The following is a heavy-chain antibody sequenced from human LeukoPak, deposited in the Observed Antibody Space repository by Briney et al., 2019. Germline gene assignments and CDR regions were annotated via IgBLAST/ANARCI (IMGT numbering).Heavy chain of an antibody. CDR2: IYNSGST. CDR3: ARGTGYYYYMDV. D-gene: IGHD3-10*01. V-gene: IGHV4-30-4*08. Sequence: SQTLSLTCTVSGDSISSGDYYWSWIRQPPGKGLEWIGYIYNSGSTYYNPSLKSRVTISADTSKNQFSLKLSSVTAADTAVYYCARGTGYYYYMDVWGKGTTVTVSS. CDR1: GDSISSGDYY. J-gene: IGHJ6*03.